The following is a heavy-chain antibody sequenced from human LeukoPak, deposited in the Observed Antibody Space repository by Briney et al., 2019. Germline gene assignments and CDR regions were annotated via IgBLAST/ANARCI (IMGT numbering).Heavy chain of an antibody. V-gene: IGHV3-23*01. J-gene: IGHJ3*02. Sequence: GGSLRLSCAASGFTFSSYAMSWVRQAPGKGLEWVSAISGSGDRTYYADSVKGRFTISRDNSKNTLYLQMNSLRAEDTAVYYCARAVSGYDYGAFDIWGQGTMVTVSS. CDR1: GFTFSSYA. CDR2: ISGSGDRT. CDR3: ARAVSGYDYGAFDI. D-gene: IGHD5-12*01.